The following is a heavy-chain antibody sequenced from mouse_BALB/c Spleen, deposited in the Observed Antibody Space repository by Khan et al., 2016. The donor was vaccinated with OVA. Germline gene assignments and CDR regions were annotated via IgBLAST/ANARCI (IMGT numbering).Heavy chain of an antibody. J-gene: IGHJ2*01. CDR3: ARIKKIVATYFDY. V-gene: IGHV1S81*02. Sequence: QVQLQQPGAELVKAGASVTMSCKASGYTFTSYWMHWVKQRLGQGLEWFAETNPTNGRTYYNETLKSKATLTVDKSSSPAYMQLSDPTFEDSAIYYCARIKKIVATYFDYWGQGTTLTVSS. D-gene: IGHD1-1*01. CDR1: GYTFTSYW. CDR2: TNPTNGRT.